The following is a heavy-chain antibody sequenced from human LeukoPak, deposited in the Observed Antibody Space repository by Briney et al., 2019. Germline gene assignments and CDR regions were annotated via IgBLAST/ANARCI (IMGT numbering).Heavy chain of an antibody. CDR2: INQDSKTK. D-gene: IGHD1-26*01. J-gene: IGHJ4*02. Sequence: GGSLRLSCATSGFTFSNTWMAWVRQAPGKGLEGVANINQDSKTKQYVDSVNGQFTISRDNAKNSLFLQMSSLTVEDTGIYYCARDQSGSLDYWGQGTLVTVSS. V-gene: IGHV3-7*01. CDR3: ARDQSGSLDY. CDR1: GFTFSNTW.